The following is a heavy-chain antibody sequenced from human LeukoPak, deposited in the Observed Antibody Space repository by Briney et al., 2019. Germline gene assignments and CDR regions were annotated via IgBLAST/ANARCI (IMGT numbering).Heavy chain of an antibody. J-gene: IGHJ4*02. Sequence: GASVTVSCKASGYSFTSYGISWVRQAPGQGLEGMGWINAYNGNTNYAQKLQGRVTMTTDTSTSTAYMELKSLRSDDTAVYYCAREHRWLQSLYYFDYWGQGTLVTVSS. D-gene: IGHD5-24*01. CDR1: GYSFTSYG. CDR3: AREHRWLQSLYYFDY. CDR2: INAYNGNT. V-gene: IGHV1-18*01.